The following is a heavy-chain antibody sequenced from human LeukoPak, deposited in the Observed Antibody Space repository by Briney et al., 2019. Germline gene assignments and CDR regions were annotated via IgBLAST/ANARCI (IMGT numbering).Heavy chain of an antibody. V-gene: IGHV1-8*01. CDR2: MKPISRNT. D-gene: IGHD2-2*01. J-gene: IGHJ4*02. Sequence: ASVKVSCEASGFAFTSYDINWVRQATGQGLEWMEWMKPISRNTGYAQKFQGRVTMTMSTPISTAYLELSSLTSEDTAVYYCARGLLWGPDYWGPGTPVSVSS. CDR3: ARGLLWGPDY. CDR1: GFAFTSYD.